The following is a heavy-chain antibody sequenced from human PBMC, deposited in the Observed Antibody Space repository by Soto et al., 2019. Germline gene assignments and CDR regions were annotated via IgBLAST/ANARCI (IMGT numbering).Heavy chain of an antibody. V-gene: IGHV3-74*01. D-gene: IGHD2-2*01. J-gene: IGHJ6*02. CDR3: ARGDIVVVPAATDYYYYGMDV. Sequence: EVQLVESGGGLVQPGGSLRLSCAASGFTFSSYWMHWVRQAPGKGLVWVSRINSDGSSTSYADSVKGRFTISRDNAKNTLYLQMNSLRAEDTAVYYCARGDIVVVPAATDYYYYGMDVWGQGTTVTVSS. CDR2: INSDGSST. CDR1: GFTFSSYW.